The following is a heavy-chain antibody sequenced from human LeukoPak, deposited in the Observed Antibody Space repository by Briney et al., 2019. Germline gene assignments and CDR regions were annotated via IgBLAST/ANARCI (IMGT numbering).Heavy chain of an antibody. Sequence: GGSLRLSCAASGFTFSSYAMSWVRQAPGKGLEWVSAISGSGGSTYYADSVKGRFTISRDNSKNTLYLQMNSLRAEDTAVYYCARVTFGGIISYYYYMDVWGKGTTVTISS. J-gene: IGHJ6*03. D-gene: IGHD3-16*01. CDR1: GFTFSSYA. V-gene: IGHV3-23*01. CDR2: ISGSGGST. CDR3: ARVTFGGIISYYYYMDV.